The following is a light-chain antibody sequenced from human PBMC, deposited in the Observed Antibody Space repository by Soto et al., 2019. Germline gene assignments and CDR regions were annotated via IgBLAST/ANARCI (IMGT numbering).Light chain of an antibody. V-gene: IGLV2-14*03. Sequence: QSVLTQPASVSGSPGQSITISCTGTSSDVCGYNYVSWYQHHPGKAPKLMIFDVSNRPSGVSNRFSGSKSGNTASLTISGLQPEDEAEYYCSSYPTSNTRQIVFGTGTKVTVL. J-gene: IGLJ1*01. CDR1: SSDVCGYNY. CDR3: SSYPTSNTRQIV. CDR2: DVS.